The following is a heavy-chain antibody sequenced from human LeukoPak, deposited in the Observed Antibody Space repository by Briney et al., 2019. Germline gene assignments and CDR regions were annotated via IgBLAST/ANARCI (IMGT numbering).Heavy chain of an antibody. CDR3: AKFATVTVPNWLDF. CDR2: IYYTGTA. CDR1: GGSISGYF. J-gene: IGHJ5*01. V-gene: IGHV4-59*01. Sequence: SETLSLTCTVSGGSISGYFWSWIRQPPGEGLQFIGYIYYTGTASYNPSLNSRVTMSVDTSKNQFSLKVSSVTAADTAVYYCAKFATVTVPNWLDFWGQGILVTVSS. D-gene: IGHD4-17*01.